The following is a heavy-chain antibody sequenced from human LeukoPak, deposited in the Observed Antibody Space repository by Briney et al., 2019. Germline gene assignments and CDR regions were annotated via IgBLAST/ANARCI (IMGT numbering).Heavy chain of an antibody. CDR1: GGTFSSYA. Sequence: ASVKVSCTASGGTFSSYAISWVRQAPGQGLEWMGGIIPIFGTANYAQKFQGRVTITADKSTSTAYMELSSLRSEDTAVYYCARVQLGYCSGTGCYGYDYWGQGTLVTVSS. D-gene: IGHD2-2*01. J-gene: IGHJ4*02. V-gene: IGHV1-69*06. CDR2: IIPIFGTA. CDR3: ARVQLGYCSGTGCYGYDY.